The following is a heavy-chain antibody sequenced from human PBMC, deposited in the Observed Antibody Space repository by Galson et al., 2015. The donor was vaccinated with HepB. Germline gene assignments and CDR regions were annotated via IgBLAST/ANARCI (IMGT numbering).Heavy chain of an antibody. CDR2: IIPIFGIA. J-gene: IGHJ6*02. D-gene: IGHD6-19*01. CDR1: GGTFSSYA. V-gene: IGHV1-69*13. CDR3: ARDRAYSSDTGYGMDV. Sequence: SVKVSCKASGGTFSSYAISWVRQAPGQGLEWMGGIIPIFGIANYAQEFQGRVTITADESTSTAYMELSSLRSEDTAVYYCARDRAYSSDTGYGMDVWGQGTTVTVSS.